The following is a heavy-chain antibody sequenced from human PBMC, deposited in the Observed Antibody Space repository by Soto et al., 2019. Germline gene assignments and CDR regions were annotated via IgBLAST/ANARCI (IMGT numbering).Heavy chain of an antibody. J-gene: IGHJ4*02. CDR1: GFTFSSYW. CDR2: IKQDGSEK. CDR3: ARHLFSVAGTPFDY. Sequence: PGGSLRLSCAASGFTFSSYWMSWVRQAPGKGLEWVANIKQDGSEKYYVDSVKGRFTISRDNAKNSLYLQMNSLRAEDTAVYYCARHLFSVAGTPFDYWGQGTLVTVSS. V-gene: IGHV3-7*01. D-gene: IGHD6-19*01.